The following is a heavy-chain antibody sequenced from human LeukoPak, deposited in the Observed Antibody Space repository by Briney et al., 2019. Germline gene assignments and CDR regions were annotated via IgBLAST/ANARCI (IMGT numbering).Heavy chain of an antibody. J-gene: IGHJ4*02. Sequence: EASVKVSCKASGYTFTSYGISWVRQAPGQGLEWMGWISAYNGNTNYAQKLQGRVTMTTDTSTSTAYMELRSLRSDDTAVYYCARGGVTIFGVVIIGPHDYWGQGTLVTVSS. V-gene: IGHV1-18*01. D-gene: IGHD3-3*01. CDR3: ARGGVTIFGVVIIGPHDY. CDR1: GYTFTSYG. CDR2: ISAYNGNT.